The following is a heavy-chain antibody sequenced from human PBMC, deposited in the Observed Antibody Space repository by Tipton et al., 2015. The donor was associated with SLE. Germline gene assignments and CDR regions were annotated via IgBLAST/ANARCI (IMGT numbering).Heavy chain of an antibody. J-gene: IGHJ5*02. Sequence: GLVKPSETLSLTCAVYRGSFSGYSWTWIRQSPGRGLEWIGEFNHTGSTNYNASLKSRVTISLDTSENQFSLKLSSVTAADTAVYYCARGTVSTRFDPWGQGILVTVSS. V-gene: IGHV4-34*01. CDR1: RGSFSGYS. CDR2: FNHTGST. CDR3: ARGTVSTRFDP. D-gene: IGHD4-11*01.